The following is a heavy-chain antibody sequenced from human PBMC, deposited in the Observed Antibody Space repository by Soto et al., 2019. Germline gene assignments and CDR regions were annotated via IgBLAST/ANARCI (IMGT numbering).Heavy chain of an antibody. V-gene: IGHV5-51*01. CDR2: IYPGDSNT. CDR1: GYSFTNYW. Sequence: GESLKISCKGSGYSFTNYWIDWVRQMPGKGLEWMGIIYPGDSNTRYSPSFQGQVTISADKSISTAYLQWSSLKASDTAMYYCARQGYCSSTACYTVDYWGQGTLVTVSS. CDR3: ARQGYCSSTACYTVDY. J-gene: IGHJ4*02. D-gene: IGHD2-2*02.